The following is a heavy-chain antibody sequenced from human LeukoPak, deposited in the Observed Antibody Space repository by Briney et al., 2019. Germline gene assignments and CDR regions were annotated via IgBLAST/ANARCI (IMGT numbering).Heavy chain of an antibody. Sequence: QPGGSLRLSCAASGFTFSSYWMHWVRQAPGKGLVWVSRINSDGSSTSYADSVKGRFTISRDNAKPQLYLQMNTLRAEDTALYYCARHIPRGNNYFAYWRQGTLVSVPS. CDR1: GFTFSSYW. CDR2: INSDGSST. CDR3: ARHIPRGNNYFAY. D-gene: IGHD3-16*01. J-gene: IGHJ4*02. V-gene: IGHV3-74*01.